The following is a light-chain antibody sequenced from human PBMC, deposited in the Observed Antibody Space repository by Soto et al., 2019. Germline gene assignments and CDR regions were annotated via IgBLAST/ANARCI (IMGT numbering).Light chain of an antibody. CDR2: DVS. CDR1: SSDVGGYNY. CDR3: SSYAGTNNFV. V-gene: IGLV2-11*01. Sequence: QSALTQPRSVSGSPGQSVTISCTGTSSDVGGYNYVSWYQQHPGKAPKLMIYDVSKRPSGVPDRFSGSKSGNTASLTISGLQAEDEADYYCSSYAGTNNFVLGNGTKVTVL. J-gene: IGLJ1*01.